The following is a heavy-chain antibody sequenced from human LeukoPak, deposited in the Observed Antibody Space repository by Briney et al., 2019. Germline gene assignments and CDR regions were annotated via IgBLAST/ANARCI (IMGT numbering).Heavy chain of an antibody. J-gene: IGHJ3*02. D-gene: IGHD5-18*01. CDR1: GFTFSNAW. V-gene: IGHV3-15*01. CDR2: IKSKTDGGTT. CDR3: TTGPGYSYGFVAFDI. Sequence: GGSLRLSCAASGFTFSNAWMSWVRQAPGKGLEWVGRIKSKTDGGTTDYAAPVKGRVTISRDDSKNTLYLQMNRLKTEDTAVYYCTTGPGYSYGFVAFDIWGQGTMVTVSS.